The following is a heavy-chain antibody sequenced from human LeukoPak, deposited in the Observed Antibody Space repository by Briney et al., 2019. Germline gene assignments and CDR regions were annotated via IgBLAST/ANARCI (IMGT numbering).Heavy chain of an antibody. CDR3: AKGNDILTGYYHY. CDR1: GLTFSNYA. Sequence: PGGSLRLSCAASGLTFSNYAMSWVRQAPGKGLRWVSVVSGSGGSTYYADSVKGRFTISRDNSKNTLYLQMNSLRAEDTAVYYCAKGNDILTGYYHYWGQGTLVTVSS. CDR2: VSGSGGST. J-gene: IGHJ4*02. V-gene: IGHV3-23*01. D-gene: IGHD3-9*01.